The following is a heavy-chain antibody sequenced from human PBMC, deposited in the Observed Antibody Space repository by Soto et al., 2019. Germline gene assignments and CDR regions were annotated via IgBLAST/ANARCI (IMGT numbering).Heavy chain of an antibody. CDR2: ISAYNGNT. CDR1: GYTFTSYG. CDR3: ASDVGSGYHNNGFDP. D-gene: IGHD3-3*01. J-gene: IGHJ5*02. V-gene: IGHV1-18*01. Sequence: GASVKVSCKASGYTFTSYGISWVRQAPGQGLEWMGWISAYNGNTNYAQKLQGRVTMTTDTSTSTAYMELRSLRSDDTAVYYCASDVGSGYHNNGFDPWGQGTLVTVSS.